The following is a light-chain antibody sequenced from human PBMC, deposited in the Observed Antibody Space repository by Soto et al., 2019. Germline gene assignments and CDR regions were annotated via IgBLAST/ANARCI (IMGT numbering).Light chain of an antibody. CDR3: QQYNNWPLYT. J-gene: IGKJ2*01. V-gene: IGKV3-15*01. CDR2: GAS. Sequence: EILLTQSPGTLSLSPGERATLSCRASQSVSPSSLAWYQQRPGQSPRLLIYGASSRATGIPARFSGSGSGTEFTLTISSLQSEDFAVYYCQQYNNWPLYTFGQGTKVDIK. CDR1: QSVSPSS.